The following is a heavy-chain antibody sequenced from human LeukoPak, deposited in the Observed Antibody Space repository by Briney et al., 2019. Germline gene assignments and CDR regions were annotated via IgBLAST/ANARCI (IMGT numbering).Heavy chain of an antibody. CDR1: GGSISSSNW. CDR3: ARDPPQPGITAAGYFDL. CDR2: IYHSGST. V-gene: IGHV4-4*02. Sequence: PSETLSLTCAVSGGSISSSNWWSWVRQPPGKGLEWIGEIYHSGSTNYNPSLKSRVTMSVDKSKNQFSLNLSSVTAADTAVYYCARDPPQPGITAAGYFDLWGRGTLVTVSS. D-gene: IGHD6-13*01. J-gene: IGHJ2*01.